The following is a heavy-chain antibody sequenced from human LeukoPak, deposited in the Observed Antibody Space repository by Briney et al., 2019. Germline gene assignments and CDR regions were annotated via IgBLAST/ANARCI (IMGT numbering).Heavy chain of an antibody. CDR2: IDGDGSST. CDR3: ARGKYASLPDY. Sequence: PGGSLRLSCAASGFTFTNPAMRWVRQAPGKGLEWVSRIDGDGSSTTYADSVKGRFTISRDNAKNTLYLQMNSLRAEDTAVYYCARGKYASLPDYWGQGTLVTVSS. CDR1: GFTFTNPA. V-gene: IGHV3-74*01. D-gene: IGHD2-2*01. J-gene: IGHJ4*02.